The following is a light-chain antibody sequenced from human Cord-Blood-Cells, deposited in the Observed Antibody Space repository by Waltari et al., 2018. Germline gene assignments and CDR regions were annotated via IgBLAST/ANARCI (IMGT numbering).Light chain of an antibody. Sequence: QSALTQPRSVSGSPGQSVTISCTGTSSDVGGYNYVSWYPQHPGKAPKLMIYDVSKRPSGGPDRFSGYKSGNTASLTISGLQAEDEADYYCCSYAGSYVFGTGTKVTVL. CDR2: DVS. V-gene: IGLV2-11*01. CDR1: SSDVGGYNY. J-gene: IGLJ1*01. CDR3: CSYAGSYV.